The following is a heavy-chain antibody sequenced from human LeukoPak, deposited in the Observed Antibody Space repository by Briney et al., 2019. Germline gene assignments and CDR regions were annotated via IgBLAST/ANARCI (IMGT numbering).Heavy chain of an antibody. CDR2: ISSRSSTI. CDR3: ARESTEERPGY. Sequence: GGSLRLSCAASGFTFSSYNMNWVRQAPGKGLEWVSYISSRSSTIYYADSVKGRFTISRDDAKNSLYLQMNSLGAEDTAVYYCARESTEERPGYWGQGTRVTVSS. J-gene: IGHJ4*02. CDR1: GFTFSSYN. D-gene: IGHD1-1*01. V-gene: IGHV3-48*04.